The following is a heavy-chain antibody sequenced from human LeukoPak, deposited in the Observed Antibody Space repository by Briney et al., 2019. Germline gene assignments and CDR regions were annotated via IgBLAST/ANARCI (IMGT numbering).Heavy chain of an antibody. J-gene: IGHJ4*02. CDR2: FDPEDGET. D-gene: IGHD4-11*01. CDR3: ATSVYSWDRHDY. V-gene: IGHV1-24*01. CDR1: GYTLTELS. Sequence: ASVKVSCKVSGYTLTELSMHWVRQAPGKGLEWMGGFDPEDGETIYAQKFQGRVTMTEDTSTDTAYMELSSLRSEDTAVYYCATSVYSWDRHDYWGQGTLVTVSS.